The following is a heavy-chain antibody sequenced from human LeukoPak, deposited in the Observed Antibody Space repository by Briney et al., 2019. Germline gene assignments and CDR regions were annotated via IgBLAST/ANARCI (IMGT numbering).Heavy chain of an antibody. CDR3: ARGGATVYYFDY. Sequence: SETLSLTCTVSGGSISSYYWSWIRQPPGKGLEGIGDIYYSGSTNYNPSLKSRVTISVDTSKTQFSLKLSSVTAADTAVYYCARGGATVYYFDYWGQGTLVTVSS. CDR1: GGSISSYY. V-gene: IGHV4-59*01. CDR2: IYYSGST. D-gene: IGHD4-17*01. J-gene: IGHJ4*02.